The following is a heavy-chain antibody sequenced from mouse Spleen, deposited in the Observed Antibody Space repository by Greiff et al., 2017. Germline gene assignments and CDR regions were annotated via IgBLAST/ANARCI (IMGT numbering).Heavy chain of an antibody. Sequence: EVKLMESGGGLVKLGGSLKLSCAASGFTFSSYYMSWVRQTPEKRLEWVATISSGGGSTYYPDSVKGRFTISRDNAKNTLYLQMSSLNSEDTAVYYCARDETTATVDYWGQGTSVTVSS. V-gene: IGHV5-6-4*01. D-gene: IGHD1-2*01. J-gene: IGHJ4*01. CDR2: ISSGGGST. CDR1: GFTFSSYY. CDR3: ARDETTATVDY.